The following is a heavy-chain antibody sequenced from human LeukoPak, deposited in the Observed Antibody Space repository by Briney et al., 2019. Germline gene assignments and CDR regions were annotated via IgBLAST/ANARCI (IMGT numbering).Heavy chain of an antibody. Sequence: SETLSLTCTVSGGSISSSSYYWGWIRQPPGKGLEWIGYIYYSGSTYYNPSLKSRVVISVDTSKNQFSLKLKSVTAADTAVYYCARDRRWLRFHGFDIWGQGTMVTVSS. CDR3: ARDRRWLRFHGFDI. V-gene: IGHV4-31*03. D-gene: IGHD5-12*01. CDR2: IYYSGST. J-gene: IGHJ3*02. CDR1: GGSISSSSYY.